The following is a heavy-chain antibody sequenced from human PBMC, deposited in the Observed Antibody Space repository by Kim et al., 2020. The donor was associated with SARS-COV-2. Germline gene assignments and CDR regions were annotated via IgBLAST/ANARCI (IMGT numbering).Heavy chain of an antibody. CDR2: IYYSGST. J-gene: IGHJ5*02. Sequence: SETLSLTCTVSGGSISSGGYYWSWIRQHPGKGLEWIGYIYYSGSTYYNPSLKSRVTISVDTSKNQFSLKLSSVTAADTAVYYCARARLQGITIFGVVIDWFAPWGQGTLVTVSS. CDR3: ARARLQGITIFGVVIDWFAP. CDR1: GGSISSGGYY. D-gene: IGHD3-3*01. V-gene: IGHV4-31*03.